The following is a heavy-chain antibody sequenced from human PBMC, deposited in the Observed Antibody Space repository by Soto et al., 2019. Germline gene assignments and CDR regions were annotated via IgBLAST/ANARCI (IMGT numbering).Heavy chain of an antibody. CDR2: INHSGST. CDR3: ARGQGRAAPIPFGP. V-gene: IGHV4-34*01. Sequence: SETLSLTCAVYGGSFSGYYWSWIRQPPGKGLEWIGEINHSGSTNYNPSLKSRVTISVDTSKNQFSLKLSTVTAADTAVYYCARGQGRAAPIPFGPWGQGTLVTVSS. D-gene: IGHD2-2*02. CDR1: GGSFSGYY. J-gene: IGHJ5*02.